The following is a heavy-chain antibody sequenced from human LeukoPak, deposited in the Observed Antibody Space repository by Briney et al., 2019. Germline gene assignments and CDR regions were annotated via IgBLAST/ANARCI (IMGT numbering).Heavy chain of an antibody. D-gene: IGHD6-13*01. V-gene: IGHV1-46*01. CDR3: ASYSTSWYRTY. CDR2: INPSGGST. CDR1: GYTFTSYY. J-gene: IGHJ4*02. Sequence: ASVKVSCKASGYTFTSYYMHWVRQAPGQGLEWMGIINPSGGSTSYAQKFQGRVTMTRDTSTSTVYMELSSLRSEDTAVYYCASYSTSWYRTYWGQGTLVTVSS.